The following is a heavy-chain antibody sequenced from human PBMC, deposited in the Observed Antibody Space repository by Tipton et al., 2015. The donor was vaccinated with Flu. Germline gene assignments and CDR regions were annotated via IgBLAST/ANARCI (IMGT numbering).Heavy chain of an antibody. D-gene: IGHD4-23*01. CDR3: ARGQAVIDF. V-gene: IGHV4-59*01. CDR1: GDSISNSY. CDR2: VDSSGTT. Sequence: LRLSCSVSGDSISNSYWSWVRQLPGKRLEWIGYVDSSGTTNYNPFLNNRVTISIDTSKHKFSLKIISMTTADTAVYYCARGQAVIDFWGRGTLVTVSS. J-gene: IGHJ4*02.